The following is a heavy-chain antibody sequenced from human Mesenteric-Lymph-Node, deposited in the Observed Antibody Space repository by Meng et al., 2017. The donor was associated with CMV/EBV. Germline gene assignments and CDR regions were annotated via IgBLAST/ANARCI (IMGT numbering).Heavy chain of an antibody. Sequence: ISSRNWWSWVRQPPGKGLEWSGEIYHSGSTNYNPSLKSRVTISVDKSKNQFSLKLSSVTAADTAVYYCARASRDAYYYDSSGYYFDYWGQGTLVTVSS. D-gene: IGHD3-22*01. CDR3: ARASRDAYYYDSSGYYFDY. CDR2: IYHSGST. CDR1: ISSRNW. J-gene: IGHJ4*02. V-gene: IGHV4-4*02.